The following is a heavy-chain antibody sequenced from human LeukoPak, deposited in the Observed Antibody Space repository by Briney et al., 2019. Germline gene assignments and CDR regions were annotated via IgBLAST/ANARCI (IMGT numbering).Heavy chain of an antibody. CDR3: VGCTLTYYEL. Sequence: SQTLSLTCVFSGDSVPNNRAAWIGIRQSPSRGLEWLGTTYYRSKWFNGYAVSVKGRITITPDTSKNQFSLQMNFVIPEDTAVSYGVGCTLTYYELWGRGTLVTVSS. CDR1: GDSVPNNRAA. CDR2: TYYRSKWFN. J-gene: IGHJ2*01. V-gene: IGHV6-1*01. D-gene: IGHD3-9*01.